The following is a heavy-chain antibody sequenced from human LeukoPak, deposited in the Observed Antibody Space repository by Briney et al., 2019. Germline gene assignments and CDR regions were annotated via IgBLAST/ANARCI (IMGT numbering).Heavy chain of an antibody. J-gene: IGHJ1*01. CDR3: AIPAPAAGYFQH. Sequence: GESLKISCKGSGYSFSSNWIGWVRQMPGKGLEWMGIIYPDDSDTRYSPSFQGQVTISADKSISTAYLQWSSLKASDTAMYYCAIPAPAAGYFQHWGQGTLVTVSS. V-gene: IGHV5-51*01. CDR1: GYSFSSNW. CDR2: IYPDDSDT. D-gene: IGHD6-25*01.